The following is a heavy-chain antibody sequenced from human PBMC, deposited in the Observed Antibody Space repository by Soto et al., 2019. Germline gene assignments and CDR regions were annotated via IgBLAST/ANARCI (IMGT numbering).Heavy chain of an antibody. Sequence: QVQLVQSGAEVKKPGSSVKVSCKASGGTFSSYAISWVRQAPGQGLEWMGGIIPIFGTANYAQKFQGRVTITADESTSTAYMELSSLTSEDTAVYYCARDGGDSGWYRMYYFDYWGQGTLVTVSS. J-gene: IGHJ4*02. CDR2: IIPIFGTA. V-gene: IGHV1-69*01. CDR1: GGTFSSYA. D-gene: IGHD6-19*01. CDR3: ARDGGDSGWYRMYYFDY.